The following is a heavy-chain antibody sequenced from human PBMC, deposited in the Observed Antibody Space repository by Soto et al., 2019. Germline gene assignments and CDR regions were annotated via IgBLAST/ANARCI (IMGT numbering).Heavy chain of an antibody. CDR1: GFTFSNAW. CDR3: TTEQGDSSSNWFDP. Sequence: EVQLVESGGCLVKPGGSRRLSCAASGFTFSNAWMSCVRQAPGKGLEWVGRIKSKTDGGTTDYAAPVKGRFTISRDDSKNTLYLQMNSLKTEDTAVYYCTTEQGDSSSNWFDPWGQGTLVTVSS. J-gene: IGHJ5*02. V-gene: IGHV3-15*01. CDR2: IKSKTDGGTT. D-gene: IGHD6-6*01.